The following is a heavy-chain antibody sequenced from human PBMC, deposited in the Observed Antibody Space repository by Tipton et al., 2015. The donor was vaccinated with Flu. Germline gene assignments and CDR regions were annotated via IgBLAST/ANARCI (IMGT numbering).Heavy chain of an antibody. CDR1: GFTFSSYS. V-gene: IGHV3-21*01. CDR2: ISSSSSYI. J-gene: IGHJ4*01. CDR3: AREEEDFWSGRDFFCFAY. D-gene: IGHD3-3*01. Sequence: SLRLSCAASGFTFSSYSMNWVRQAPGKGLEWVSSISSSSSYIYYADPVKGRFTISRDNAKNSLYLQMNSLRAADTAVYYCAREEEDFWSGRDFFCFAYWGQGTLFSVPS.